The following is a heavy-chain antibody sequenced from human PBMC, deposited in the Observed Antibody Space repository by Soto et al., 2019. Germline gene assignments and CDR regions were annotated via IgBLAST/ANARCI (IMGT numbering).Heavy chain of an antibody. CDR1: GFTFSSYA. Sequence: GESLKISCAASGFTFSSYAMSWVRQAEGKGLEWVSALGAADDPYYLVSVKGRFTISRENAKNSLYLQMNNLRAGDTAVYYCARAYSGRLPRRADYYYAMDVWGQGTTVTVSS. D-gene: IGHD2-15*01. V-gene: IGHV3-13*05. CDR3: ARAYSGRLPRRADYYYAMDV. CDR2: LGAADDP. J-gene: IGHJ6*02.